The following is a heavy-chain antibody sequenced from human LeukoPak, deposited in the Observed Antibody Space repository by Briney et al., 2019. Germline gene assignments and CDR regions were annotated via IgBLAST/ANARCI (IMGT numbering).Heavy chain of an antibody. CDR3: ARGGAHCGGDCYYGY. CDR1: GFSFSDYY. D-gene: IGHD2-21*02. CDR2: ISFSSSYT. J-gene: IGHJ4*02. V-gene: IGHV3-11*06. Sequence: KAGGSLRLSCAASGFSFSDYYMSWIRQAPGKGLEWVSYISFSSSYTNYADSVKGRFTISRDNAKNSLYLQMNSLRADDTAVYYCARGGAHCGGDCYYGYWGQGTLVTVSS.